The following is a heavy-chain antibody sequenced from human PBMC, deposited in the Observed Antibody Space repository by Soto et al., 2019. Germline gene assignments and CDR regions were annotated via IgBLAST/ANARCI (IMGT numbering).Heavy chain of an antibody. CDR3: ARSGSGAAYYYHGLDV. J-gene: IGHJ6*02. CDR2: ISTYNGNT. Sequence: QVQLVQSGAEVKKPGASVKVSCKASGYTFTSYGFSWVRQAPGQGLEWMGWISTYNGNTNYTQKLQGRVTMTTDTSTSTAYMELRSLRSDDTAVYYCARSGSGAAYYYHGLDVWGQGTTVTVSS. CDR1: GYTFTSYG. V-gene: IGHV1-18*04. D-gene: IGHD6-25*01.